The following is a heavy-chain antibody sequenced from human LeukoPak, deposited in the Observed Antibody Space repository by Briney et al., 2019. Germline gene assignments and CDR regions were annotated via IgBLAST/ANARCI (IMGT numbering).Heavy chain of an antibody. CDR1: GFTFSEYW. CDR3: ASSPVITRD. Sequence: GGSLRLSCAASGFTFSEYWMHWVRQAPGKGLEGVSRINSDGSRITYADSVKGRFTISRDNAKNTLYLQMNSLRVEDTAVYYCASSPVITRDWGQGTLVTVSS. D-gene: IGHD3-22*01. CDR2: INSDGSRI. J-gene: IGHJ4*02. V-gene: IGHV3-74*01.